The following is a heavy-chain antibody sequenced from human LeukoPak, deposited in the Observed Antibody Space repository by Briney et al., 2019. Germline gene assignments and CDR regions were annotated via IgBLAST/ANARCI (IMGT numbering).Heavy chain of an antibody. CDR2: ISWDSGSI. Sequence: PGGSLRRSCAASGFTFDDYAMHWVRQAPGKGLEWVSGISWDSGSIGYADSVKGRFTISRDNAKNSLYLQMNSLRAEDTALYYCAKDTNYYDSSGFDGYFDNWGQGTLVTVSS. CDR1: GFTFDDYA. D-gene: IGHD3-22*01. V-gene: IGHV3-9*01. J-gene: IGHJ4*02. CDR3: AKDTNYYDSSGFDGYFDN.